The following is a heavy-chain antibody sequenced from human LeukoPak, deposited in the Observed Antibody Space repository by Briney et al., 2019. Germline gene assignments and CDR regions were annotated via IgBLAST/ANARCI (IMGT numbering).Heavy chain of an antibody. CDR3: ARDREYSGSYRSGAFDI. D-gene: IGHD1-26*01. CDR2: ISSSSSYI. Sequence: GGSLRLSCAASGFTFSSYSMNWVRQAPGKGLEWVSSISSSSSYIYYADSVKGRFTISRDNAKNSLYLQMNSLRAEDTAVYYCARDREYSGSYRSGAFDIWGQGTMVTVSS. V-gene: IGHV3-21*01. J-gene: IGHJ3*02. CDR1: GFTFSSYS.